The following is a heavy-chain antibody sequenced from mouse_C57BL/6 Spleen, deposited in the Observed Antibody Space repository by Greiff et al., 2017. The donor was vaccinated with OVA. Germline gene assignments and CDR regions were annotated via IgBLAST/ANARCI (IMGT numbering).Heavy chain of an antibody. CDR3: ARGYYGSSYYWYFDV. J-gene: IGHJ1*03. D-gene: IGHD1-1*01. CDR1: GYTFTSYW. V-gene: IGHV1-64*01. Sequence: QVQLQQPGAELVKPGASVKLSCKASGYTFTSYWMHWVKQRPGQGLEWIGMIHPNSGSTNYNEKFKSKATLTVDKSSSTAYMQLSSLTSEDSAVYYCARGYYGSSYYWYFDVWGTGTTVTGSS. CDR2: IHPNSGST.